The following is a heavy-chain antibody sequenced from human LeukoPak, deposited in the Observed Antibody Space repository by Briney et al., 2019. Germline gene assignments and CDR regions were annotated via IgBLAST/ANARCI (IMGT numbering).Heavy chain of an antibody. J-gene: IGHJ6*02. CDR1: GFTFSSYS. V-gene: IGHV3-21*04. D-gene: IGHD3-16*01. CDR2: ISSSSSYI. CDR3: ARGGDPSSTYYYGMDV. Sequence: GSLRLSCAASGFTFSSYSMNWVRQAPGKGLEWVSSISSSSSYIYYADSVKGRFTISRDNAKNSLYLQMNSLRAEDTAVYYCARGGDPSSTYYYGMDVWGQGTTVTVSS.